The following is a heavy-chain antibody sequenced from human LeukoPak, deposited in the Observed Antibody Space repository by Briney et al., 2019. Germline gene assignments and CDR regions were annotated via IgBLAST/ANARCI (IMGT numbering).Heavy chain of an antibody. J-gene: IGHJ3*02. Sequence: GGSLRLSCAASGFTFSSYDMHWVRQATGKGLEWVSAIGTAGDTYYPGSVKGRFTISRENAKNSLYLQMNSLRAGDTAVCCCARGRNYDYVWGSYRYSAFDIWGQGTMVTVSS. CDR1: GFTFSSYD. CDR2: IGTAGDT. D-gene: IGHD3-16*02. CDR3: ARGRNYDYVWGSYRYSAFDI. V-gene: IGHV3-13*01.